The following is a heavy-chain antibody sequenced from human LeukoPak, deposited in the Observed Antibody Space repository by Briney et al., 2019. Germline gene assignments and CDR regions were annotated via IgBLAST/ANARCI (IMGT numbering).Heavy chain of an antibody. D-gene: IGHD6-13*01. V-gene: IGHV5-51*01. J-gene: IGHJ4*02. CDR3: ARGGVFSSSWFAYFDY. CDR2: VYSGDSDT. CDR1: GDAFTNYW. Sequence: GASLQIPSKASGDAFTNYWIAWVRQLPGKGLEWMGIVYSGDSDTRYSPSVEGQVTISVDKSISAAFLQWSSLKASDTAMYYCARGGVFSSSWFAYFDYWGQGTLVTVSS.